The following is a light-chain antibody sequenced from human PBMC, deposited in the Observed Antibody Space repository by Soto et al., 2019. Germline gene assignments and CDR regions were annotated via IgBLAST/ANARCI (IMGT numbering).Light chain of an antibody. V-gene: IGLV2-14*01. J-gene: IGLJ2*01. Sequence: QSVLTQPPSVSGTLGQRVTISCTGSSSDVGGYNYVSWYQQHPGKAPKLMIYEVSNRPSGVSNRFSGSKSGNTASLTISGLQAEDEADYYCSSYTSSSTVFGGGTKVTV. CDR2: EVS. CDR3: SSYTSSSTV. CDR1: SSDVGGYNY.